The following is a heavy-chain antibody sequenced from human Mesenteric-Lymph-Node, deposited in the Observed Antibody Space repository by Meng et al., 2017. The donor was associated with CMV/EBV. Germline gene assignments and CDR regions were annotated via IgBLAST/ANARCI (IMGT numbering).Heavy chain of an antibody. CDR3: ARDDGYNLFDY. CDR1: GFTFSSYW. Sequence: GGSLRLSCAASGFTFSSYWMSWVRQAPGKGLEWVSSISSSSSYIYYADSVKGRFTISRDNAKNSLYLQMNSLRAEDTAVYYCARDDGYNLFDYWGQGTLVTVSS. D-gene: IGHD5-24*01. CDR2: ISSSSSYI. V-gene: IGHV3-21*01. J-gene: IGHJ4*02.